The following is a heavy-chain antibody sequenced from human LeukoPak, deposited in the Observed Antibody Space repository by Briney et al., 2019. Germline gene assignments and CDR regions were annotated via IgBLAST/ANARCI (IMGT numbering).Heavy chain of an antibody. CDR2: IRSKAYGGTT. CDR3: TREEIYYYYMDV. CDR1: GFTFGDYA. V-gene: IGHV3-49*04. Sequence: PGRSLRLSCTASGFTFGDYAMSWVRQAPGKGLEWVGFIRSKAYGGTTEYAASVKGRFTISRDDSKSIAYLQMNSLKTEDTAVYYCTREEIYYYYMDVWGKGTTVTVSS. D-gene: IGHD5-24*01. J-gene: IGHJ6*03.